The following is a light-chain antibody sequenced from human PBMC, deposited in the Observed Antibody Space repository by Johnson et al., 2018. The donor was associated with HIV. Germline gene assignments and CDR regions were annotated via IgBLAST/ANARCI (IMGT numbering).Light chain of an antibody. V-gene: IGLV1-51*02. CDR1: SSNIANNY. J-gene: IGLJ1*01. CDR3: GTWDTSLSVYV. Sequence: QSVLTQPPSVSAAPGHQVTISCSGSSSNIANNYVSWYHQFPGTAPHLLIYENNKRPSGISDRFSGSKSGTSTTTGITGLHTGDEADFYCGTWDTSLSVYVFGTGTKVTVL. CDR2: ENN.